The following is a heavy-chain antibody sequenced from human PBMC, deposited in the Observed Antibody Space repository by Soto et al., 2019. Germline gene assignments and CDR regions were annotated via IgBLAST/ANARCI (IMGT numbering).Heavy chain of an antibody. CDR3: ASGLAAGTIGYYGMDV. V-gene: IGHV1-69*12. D-gene: IGHD6-13*01. CDR1: GGTFSSYA. J-gene: IGHJ6*02. Sequence: QVQLVQSGAEVKKPGSSVKVSCKASGGTFSSYAISWVRQAPGQGLEWMGGIIPIFGTANYAQKFQGRVTITADESTSTAYMELSSLRSEDSAVYYCASGLAAGTIGYYGMDVWGQGTTVTVSS. CDR2: IIPIFGTA.